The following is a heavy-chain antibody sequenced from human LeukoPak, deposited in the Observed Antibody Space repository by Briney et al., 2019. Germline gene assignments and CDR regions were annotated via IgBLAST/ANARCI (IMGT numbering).Heavy chain of an antibody. V-gene: IGHV3-23*01. D-gene: IGHD6-25*01. CDR3: AKDLRAPHRGNYFDY. Sequence: TGGSLRLSCAASGFTFSSYAMSWVRQAPGKGLEWVSAISGSGGSTYYADSVKGRFTISRDNSKNTLYLQMNSLRAEDTAVYYCAKDLRAPHRGNYFDYWGQGTLVTVSS. J-gene: IGHJ4*02. CDR1: GFTFSSYA. CDR2: ISGSGGST.